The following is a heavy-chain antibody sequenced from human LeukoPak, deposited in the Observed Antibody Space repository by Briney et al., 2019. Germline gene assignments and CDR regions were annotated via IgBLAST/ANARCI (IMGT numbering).Heavy chain of an antibody. CDR1: GFTASSNY. Sequence: GGSLRLSCAASGFTASSNYMSWVRQAPGKGLEWVSVIYSGGSTYYADSVKGRFTISRDNSKNTLYLQMNSLRAEDTAVYYCAKEPPMVRGVITRSGYFDYWGQGTLVTVSS. CDR2: IYSGGST. J-gene: IGHJ4*02. V-gene: IGHV3-53*01. D-gene: IGHD3-10*01. CDR3: AKEPPMVRGVITRSGYFDY.